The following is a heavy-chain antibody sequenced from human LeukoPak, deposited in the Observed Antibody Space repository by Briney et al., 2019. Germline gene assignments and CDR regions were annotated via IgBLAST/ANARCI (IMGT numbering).Heavy chain of an antibody. Sequence: SETLSLTCTVSGGSISSSSYYWGWIREPPGKGLEWIGSIYYSGSTYYNPSLKSRVTISVDTSKKQFSLKLSSVTAADTAVYYCARDPFYCSSTSCYPDYFDYWGQGTLVTVSS. V-gene: IGHV4-39*07. CDR1: GGSISSSSYY. D-gene: IGHD2-2*01. CDR2: IYYSGST. J-gene: IGHJ4*02. CDR3: ARDPFYCSSTSCYPDYFDY.